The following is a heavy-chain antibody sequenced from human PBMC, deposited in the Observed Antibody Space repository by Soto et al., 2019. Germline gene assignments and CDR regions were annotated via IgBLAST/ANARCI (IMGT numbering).Heavy chain of an antibody. Sequence: EVQLLESGGGLVQPGGSLRLSCTASGFTFSSYAMNWVRQAPGKGLEWVSVISGSGGSTYYADYVKGRFTISRDNSKNKLYLQKNSLRAEDTAVYYFASRTSGWYFDYWGQGTLVTVSS. J-gene: IGHJ4*02. D-gene: IGHD6-19*01. CDR1: GFTFSSYA. V-gene: IGHV3-23*01. CDR2: ISGSGGST. CDR3: ASRTSGWYFDY.